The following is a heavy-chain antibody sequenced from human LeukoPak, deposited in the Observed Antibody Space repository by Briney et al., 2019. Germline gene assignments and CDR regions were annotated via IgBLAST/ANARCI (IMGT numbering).Heavy chain of an antibody. CDR1: GGSISSGSYY. CDR2: IYTSGST. V-gene: IGHV4-61*02. Sequence: SETLSLTCTVSGGSISSGSYYWSWIRQPAGKGLEWIGRIYTSGSTNYNPSLKSRVTISVDTSKNQFSLKLSSVTAADTAVYYCARALTMVRGWSRHWFDPWGQGTLVTVSS. J-gene: IGHJ5*02. CDR3: ARALTMVRGWSRHWFDP. D-gene: IGHD3-10*01.